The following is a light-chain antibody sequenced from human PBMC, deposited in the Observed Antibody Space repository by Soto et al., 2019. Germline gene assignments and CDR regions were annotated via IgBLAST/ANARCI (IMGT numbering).Light chain of an antibody. CDR3: QQTYTTPYT. J-gene: IGKJ2*01. CDR2: GAS. V-gene: IGKV1-39*01. Sequence: DIQMTQSPSSLSASVGDRVTITCRTSQNIIKYLNWYQQKPGKAPKFLIYGASTLQTGVPSRFSGGGSGTEFTHTISSLQPEDFATSYCQQTYTTPYTFGQGTKLDIK. CDR1: QNIIKY.